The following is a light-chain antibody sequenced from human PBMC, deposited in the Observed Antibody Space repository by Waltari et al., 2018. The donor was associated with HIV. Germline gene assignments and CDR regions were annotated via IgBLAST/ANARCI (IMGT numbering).Light chain of an antibody. J-gene: IGLJ1*01. CDR1: SSDIGGYNS. V-gene: IGLV2-14*01. CDR3: SSRTSGTSFYV. CDR2: EVF. Sequence: QSALTQPASVSGSPGQSITISCTGTSSDIGGYNSVSWYQQHPGKVPQLLIYEVFYGPSGVSNRFSGSKSGNTASLTISGLQAEDEADYYCSSRTSGTSFYVFGTGTRVTV.